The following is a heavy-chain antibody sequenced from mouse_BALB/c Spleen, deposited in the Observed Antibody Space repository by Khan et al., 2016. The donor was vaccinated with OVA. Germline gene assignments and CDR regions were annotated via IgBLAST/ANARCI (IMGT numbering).Heavy chain of an antibody. D-gene: IGHD2-1*01. CDR3: YREVYCGNLYYFDY. CDR1: GFSLTSYG. CDR2: IWAGGST. V-gene: IGHV2-9*02. J-gene: IGHJ2*01. Sequence: QVQLKESGPGLLAPSQSLSITCTVSGFSLTSYGVHWVRQPPGKGLEWLGTIWAGGSTNYNSALMSRLSIIKDNSKSQVFLKMNSLQTDDTDIYYCYREVYCGNLYYFDYWGQGTTLTVSS.